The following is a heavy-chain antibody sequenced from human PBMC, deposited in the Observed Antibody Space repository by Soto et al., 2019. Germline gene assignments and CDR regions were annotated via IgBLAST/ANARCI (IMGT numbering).Heavy chain of an antibody. CDR1: GFIFSSHA. CDR3: AREIYAAFDI. D-gene: IGHD3-16*01. CDR2: IWFDATNK. J-gene: IGHJ3*02. V-gene: IGHV3-33*01. Sequence: QVQLVESGGGVVQPGKSRRLSCAASGFIFSSHAMHWVRQAPGRGLEWVALIWFDATNKYYADSVKGRFTISRDNSKNPLYLQMTSLRAEDTAVYYCAREIYAAFDIWGQGAMVTVSS.